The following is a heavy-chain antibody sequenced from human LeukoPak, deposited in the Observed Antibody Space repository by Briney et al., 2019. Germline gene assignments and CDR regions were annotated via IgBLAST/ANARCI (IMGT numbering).Heavy chain of an antibody. CDR3: TGSGARTDY. Sequence: GGSLRLSCAASGFTFGTYSMNWVRQAPGKGLEWVSYINSRRTSILYADSVQGRFTISRDNVNNVLFLQMNSLKDEDAAVYYCTGSGARTDYWGQGIRVIVSS. CDR2: INSRRTSI. CDR1: GFTFGTYS. J-gene: IGHJ4*02. V-gene: IGHV3-48*02. D-gene: IGHD1-26*01.